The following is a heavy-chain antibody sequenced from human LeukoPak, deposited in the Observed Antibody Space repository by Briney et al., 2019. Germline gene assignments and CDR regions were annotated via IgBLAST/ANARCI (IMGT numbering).Heavy chain of an antibody. J-gene: IGHJ5*01. CDR1: GFSFSDYY. V-gene: IGHV3-74*01. Sequence: TGGSLRLSCAASGFSFSDYYIHWVRQAPGMGLVWVSRINGVGSDRIYADSVKGRFTISRDNARNMVYLQMNSLRVEDTAMYYFVRDWEHYDFDSWGQGTLVTVSS. CDR2: INGVGSDR. CDR3: VRDWEHYDFDS. D-gene: IGHD3-3*01.